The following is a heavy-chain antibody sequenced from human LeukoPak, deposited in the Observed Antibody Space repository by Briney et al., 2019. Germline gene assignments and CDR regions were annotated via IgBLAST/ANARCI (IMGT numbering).Heavy chain of an antibody. Sequence: ASVKVSCKASGYTFTSYYMHWVRQAPGQGLEWMGIINPSGGSTSYAQKFRGRVTMTRDTSTSTVYMELSSLRSEDTAVYYCARETGTNPAGNYNWFDPWGQGTLVTVSS. CDR3: ARETGTNPAGNYNWFDP. J-gene: IGHJ5*02. CDR2: INPSGGST. D-gene: IGHD1-1*01. CDR1: GYTFTSYY. V-gene: IGHV1-46*01.